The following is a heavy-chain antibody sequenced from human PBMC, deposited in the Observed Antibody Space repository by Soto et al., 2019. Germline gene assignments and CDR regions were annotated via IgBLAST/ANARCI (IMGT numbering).Heavy chain of an antibody. D-gene: IGHD4-4*01. CDR3: ARDRNSALNY. Sequence: QVQLVESGGGLVKPGGSLRLSCAASGFTFSDYYMTWIRQAPGKGLEWISYISGSSYTNYADSVKGRFTISRDNAKYSLYLQMNSLRAEDTAVYYCARDRNSALNYWGQGTLVTVSS. CDR2: ISGSSYT. V-gene: IGHV3-11*06. CDR1: GFTFSDYY. J-gene: IGHJ4*02.